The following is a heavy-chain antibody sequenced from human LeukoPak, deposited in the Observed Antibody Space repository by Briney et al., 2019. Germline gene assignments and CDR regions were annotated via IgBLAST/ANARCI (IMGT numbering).Heavy chain of an antibody. J-gene: IGHJ4*02. D-gene: IGHD2-21*02. CDR3: ARVYCGGDCALDRNEKPLYYFDY. CDR2: IYPGDSDT. V-gene: IGHV5-51*01. CDR1: GYSFTSYW. Sequence: GESLKISCKGSGYSFTSYWIGWVRQMPGKGLEWMGIIYPGDSDTRYSPSFQGQVTISADKSISTAYLQWSSLKASDTAMYYCARVYCGGDCALDRNEKPLYYFDYWGQGTLVIVSS.